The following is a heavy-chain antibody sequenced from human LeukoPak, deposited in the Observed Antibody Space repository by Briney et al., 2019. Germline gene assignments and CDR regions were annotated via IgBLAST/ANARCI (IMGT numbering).Heavy chain of an antibody. CDR2: FSSSSSTI. D-gene: IGHD3-3*01. Sequence: PGGSLRLSCAASGFTFSSYSMNWVRQAPGKGLEWVSYFSSSSSTIYYADSVKGRFTISRDNAKNSLYLQMNSLRAEDTAVYYCARDTPSDFWSGYGLVYYFDYWGQGTLVTVSS. J-gene: IGHJ4*02. CDR1: GFTFSSYS. V-gene: IGHV3-48*01. CDR3: ARDTPSDFWSGYGLVYYFDY.